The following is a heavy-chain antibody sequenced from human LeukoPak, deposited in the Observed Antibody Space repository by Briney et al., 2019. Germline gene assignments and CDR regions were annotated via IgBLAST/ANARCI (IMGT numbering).Heavy chain of an antibody. D-gene: IGHD3-9*01. Sequence: ASVKVSCKASGGTFSSYAISWVRQAPGQGLEWMGGIIPIFGTANYARKFQGRVTITADKSTSTAYMELSRLRSEDTAVYYCARVRYFGWLLPSSYYYYMDVWGKEPRFTVSS. V-gene: IGHV1-69*06. CDR2: IIPIFGTA. CDR3: ARVRYFGWLLPSSYYYYMDV. CDR1: GGTFSSYA. J-gene: IGHJ6*03.